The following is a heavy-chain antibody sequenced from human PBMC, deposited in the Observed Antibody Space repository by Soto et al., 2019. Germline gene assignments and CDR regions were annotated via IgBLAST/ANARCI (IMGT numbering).Heavy chain of an antibody. CDR1: GGSISSGGYS. Sequence: QLQLQESGSGLVKPSQTLSLTCAVSGGSISSGGYSWSWIRQPPGKGLEWIGYIYHSGSTYYNPPPKSRVTISVDRSKTQFSLTLGSVTAADTAVYYCARAGGLGAVAVDYGGQGTLVTVSS. D-gene: IGHD6-19*01. V-gene: IGHV4-30-2*01. J-gene: IGHJ4*02. CDR2: IYHSGST. CDR3: ARAGGLGAVAVDY.